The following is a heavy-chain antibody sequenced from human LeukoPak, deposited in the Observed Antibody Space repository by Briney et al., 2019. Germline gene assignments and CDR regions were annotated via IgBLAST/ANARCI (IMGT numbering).Heavy chain of an antibody. J-gene: IGHJ6*02. D-gene: IGHD5-12*01. V-gene: IGHV3-15*01. CDR1: GFTFSNAW. CDR2: IKSKTDGGTT. CDR3: TTSPRGYSGYDPRSGYYYGMDV. Sequence: KPGGSLRLSCAASGFTFSNAWMSWVRQAPGKGLEWVGRIKSKTDGGTTDYAAPVKGRFTISRDDSKNTLYLQMNSLKTEDTAVYYCTTSPRGYSGYDPRSGYYYGMDVWGQGTTVTVSS.